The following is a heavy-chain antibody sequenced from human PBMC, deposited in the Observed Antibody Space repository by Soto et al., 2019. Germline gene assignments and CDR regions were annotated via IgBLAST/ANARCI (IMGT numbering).Heavy chain of an antibody. V-gene: IGHV4-59*01. CDR2: VYNSGST. CDR1: GGSISSNY. J-gene: IGHJ4*02. Sequence: PSETMSLTCTVSGGSISSNYWTWIRQPPGKGLEWIGYVYNSGSTNYNPSLKSRVTISEDTSKSQFSLKVNSMTAADTAVYYCARYRREAVAGYTLDNWGQGILVTVSS. CDR3: ARYRREAVAGYTLDN. D-gene: IGHD6-13*01.